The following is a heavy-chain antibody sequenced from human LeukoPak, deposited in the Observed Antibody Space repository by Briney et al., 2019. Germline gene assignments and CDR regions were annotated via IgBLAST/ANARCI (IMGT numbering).Heavy chain of an antibody. V-gene: IGHV3-21*01. D-gene: IGHD6-13*01. Sequence: PGGSLRLSCAASGFAFTSYVMSWVRQAPGRGLEWVSGISLSGDETYYADSVKGRFTISRDNAKNSLYLQMNSLRAEDTAVYYCARDPAAGSDYFDYWGQGTLVTVSS. CDR2: ISLSGDET. J-gene: IGHJ4*02. CDR1: GFAFTSYV. CDR3: ARDPAAGSDYFDY.